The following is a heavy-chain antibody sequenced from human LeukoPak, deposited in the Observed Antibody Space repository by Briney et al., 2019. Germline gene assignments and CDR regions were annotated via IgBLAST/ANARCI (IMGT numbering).Heavy chain of an antibody. CDR2: IYYSGST. Sequence: SETLSLTCTVSGGSNSSYYWIWIRQPPGKGLEWIGYIYYSGSTNYNPSLKSRVTISLDTSKNQFSLKLSSVTAADTAVYYCARYGSGSSIDYWGQGTLVTVSS. CDR1: GGSNSSYY. J-gene: IGHJ4*02. CDR3: ARYGSGSSIDY. V-gene: IGHV4-59*01. D-gene: IGHD3-10*01.